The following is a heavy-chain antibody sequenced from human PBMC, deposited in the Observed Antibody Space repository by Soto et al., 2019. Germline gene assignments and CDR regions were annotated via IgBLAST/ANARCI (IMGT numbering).Heavy chain of an antibody. CDR2: GYHSVSI. Sequence: SETLSLTCTVSGGSITDYYWSWIRQPPGKALEWIGYGYHSVSIHYNPSLKTRVTISVDTSENQFSLRLSSVTAADTAVYYCARAFAGFGAYWYFDLWGRGTLVPVSS. J-gene: IGHJ2*01. V-gene: IGHV4-59*01. CDR1: GGSITDYY. D-gene: IGHD3-16*01. CDR3: ARAFAGFGAYWYFDL.